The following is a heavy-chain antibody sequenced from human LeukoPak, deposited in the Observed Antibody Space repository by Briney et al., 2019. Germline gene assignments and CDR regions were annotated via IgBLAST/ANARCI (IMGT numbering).Heavy chain of an antibody. CDR3: ATVIAAAGAWYYFDY. J-gene: IGHJ4*02. CDR1: GYTLTELS. V-gene: IGHV1-24*01. Sequence: ASVKVSCKASGYTLTELSMHWVRQAPGKGLEWMGGFDPEDGETIYAQKFQGRVTMTEDTSTDTAYMELSSLRSEDTAVYYCATVIAAAGAWYYFDYWGQGTLVTVSS. D-gene: IGHD6-13*01. CDR2: FDPEDGET.